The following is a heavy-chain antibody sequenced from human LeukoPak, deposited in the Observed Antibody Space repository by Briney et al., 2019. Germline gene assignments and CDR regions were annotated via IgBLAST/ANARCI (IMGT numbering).Heavy chain of an antibody. Sequence: KPSETLSLPCAVYGGPFSGYYWSWIRQPPGKGLEWIGEINHSGSTNYNPSLKSRVTISVDTSKNQFSLKLSSVTAADTAVYYCARGRSNGWYNNYFDYWGQGTLVTVSS. J-gene: IGHJ4*02. D-gene: IGHD6-19*01. CDR1: GGPFSGYY. CDR3: ARGRSNGWYNNYFDY. V-gene: IGHV4-34*01. CDR2: INHSGST.